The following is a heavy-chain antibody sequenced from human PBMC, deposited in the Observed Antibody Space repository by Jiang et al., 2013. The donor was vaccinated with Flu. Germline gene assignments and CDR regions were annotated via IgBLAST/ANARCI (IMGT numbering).Heavy chain of an antibody. V-gene: IGHV3-33*01. CDR3: ARDRYDYVWGSYRRTFFYYGMDV. J-gene: IGHJ6*04. CDR2: IWYDGSNK. CDR1: GFTFSSYG. D-gene: IGHD3-16*02. Sequence: VQLVESGGGVVQPGRSLRLSCAASGFTFSSYGMHWVRQAPGKGLEWVAVIWYDGSNKYYADSVKGRFTISRDNSKNTLYLQMNSLRAEDTAVYYCARDRYDYVWGSYRRTFFYYGMDVWAKGPRSPSPQ.